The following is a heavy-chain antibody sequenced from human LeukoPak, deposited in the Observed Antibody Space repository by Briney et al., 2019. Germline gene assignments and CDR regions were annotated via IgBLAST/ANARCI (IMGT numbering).Heavy chain of an antibody. J-gene: IGHJ4*02. V-gene: IGHV3-23*01. CDR2: ISGSGGIT. CDR1: GFTFSSYA. CDR3: AKTTTGYSSGRYPGWPVDY. Sequence: PGGSLRLSCAASGFTFSSYATSWVRQAPGKGREWVSGISGSGGITYFADPVKGRFTISRDNSKNTVYLQMNSLRVEDTAVYYCAKTTTGYSSGRYPGWPVDYWGQGTLVTVSS. D-gene: IGHD6-19*01.